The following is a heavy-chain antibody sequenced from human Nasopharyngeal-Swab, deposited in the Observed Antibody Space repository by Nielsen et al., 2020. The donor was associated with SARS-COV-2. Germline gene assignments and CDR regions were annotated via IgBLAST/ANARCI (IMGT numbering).Heavy chain of an antibody. V-gene: IGHV3-48*03. Sequence: GGSLRLSCAASGFTFSSYEMNWVRQAPGKGLEWVSYISSSGSTIYYADSVKGRFTISRDNAKNSLYLQMNSLRAEDTAVYYCARLGWDYYDSSGYFAFDIWGQGTMVTVSS. CDR2: ISSSGSTI. CDR3: ARLGWDYYDSSGYFAFDI. D-gene: IGHD3-22*01. J-gene: IGHJ3*02. CDR1: GFTFSSYE.